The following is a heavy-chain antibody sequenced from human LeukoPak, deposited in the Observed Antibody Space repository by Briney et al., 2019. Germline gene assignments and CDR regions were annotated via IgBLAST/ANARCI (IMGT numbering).Heavy chain of an antibody. D-gene: IGHD4-17*01. CDR2: ISSSSSYI. V-gene: IGHV3-21*01. J-gene: IGHJ5*02. Sequence: GSLRLSCAASGFTFSSYSMNWVRQAPGKGLEWVSSISSSSSYIYYADSVKGRFTISRDNAKNSLYLQMNSLRVEDTAVYYCARNDYGVWFDPWGQGTLVTVSS. CDR3: ARNDYGVWFDP. CDR1: GFTFSSYS.